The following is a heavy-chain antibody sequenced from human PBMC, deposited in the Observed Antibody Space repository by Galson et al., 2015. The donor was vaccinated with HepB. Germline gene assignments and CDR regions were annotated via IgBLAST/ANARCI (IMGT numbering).Heavy chain of an antibody. V-gene: IGHV1-69*13. CDR2: IIPIFGTA. J-gene: IGHJ6*02. Sequence: SVKVSCKASGGTFSSYAISWVRQAPGQGLEWMGGIIPIFGTANYAQKFQGRVTITADESTSTAYMELSSLRSEDTAVYYCARDLGAFDSRRIAAADREGYYYYYYGMDVWGQGTTVTVSS. D-gene: IGHD6-13*01. CDR3: ARDLGAFDSRRIAAADREGYYYYYYGMDV. CDR1: GGTFSSYA.